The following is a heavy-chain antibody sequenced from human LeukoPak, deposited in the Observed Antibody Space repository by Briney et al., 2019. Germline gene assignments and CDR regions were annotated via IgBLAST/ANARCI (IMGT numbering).Heavy chain of an antibody. V-gene: IGHV7-4-1*02. D-gene: IGHD2-21*01. Sequence: ASVKVSCKVSGYTLTELSMHWVRQAPGQGLEWMGRINTNTGNPTYAQGFTGRFVFSLDTSVNTAYLQISSLKAEDTAVYYCARDYSAEYFQHWGQGTLVTVSS. CDR2: INTNTGNP. CDR1: GYTLTELS. CDR3: ARDYSAEYFQH. J-gene: IGHJ1*01.